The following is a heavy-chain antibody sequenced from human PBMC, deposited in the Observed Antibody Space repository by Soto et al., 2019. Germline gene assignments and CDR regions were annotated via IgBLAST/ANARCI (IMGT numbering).Heavy chain of an antibody. D-gene: IGHD1-1*01. CDR2: TYYRSKWYN. CDR3: ARGNWNDEWYYYGKDV. Sequence: PSQTLSLTCAISGDSVSRNSGAWNWIRQSPSRGLEWLGRTYYRSKWYNEYAPSVKSRITINPDTAKNQFALQLKSVTPDDTGVYYCARGNWNDEWYYYGKDV. V-gene: IGHV6-1*01. CDR1: GDSVSRNSGA. J-gene: IGHJ6*01.